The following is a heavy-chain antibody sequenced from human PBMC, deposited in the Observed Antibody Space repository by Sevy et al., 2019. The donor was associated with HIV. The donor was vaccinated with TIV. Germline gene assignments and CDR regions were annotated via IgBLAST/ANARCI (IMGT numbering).Heavy chain of an antibody. CDR1: GFTVSSNY. D-gene: IGHD3-3*01. Sequence: GESLKISCAASGFTVSSNYMSWVRQAPGKGLEWVSVIYSGGSKYYEDSVKGRFTISIDKSKNTLYLQMNSLRAEDTAVDYCARVSPAFIYDDAFDIWGQGTMVTVSS. CDR2: IYSGGSK. V-gene: IGHV3-53*01. J-gene: IGHJ3*02. CDR3: ARVSPAFIYDDAFDI.